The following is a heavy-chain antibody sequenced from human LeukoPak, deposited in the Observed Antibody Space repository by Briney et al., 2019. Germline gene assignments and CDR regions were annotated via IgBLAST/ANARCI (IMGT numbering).Heavy chain of an antibody. CDR2: ISSSGSYI. CDR3: ARGYPVTSGYYYYMDV. D-gene: IGHD4-17*01. J-gene: IGHJ6*03. Sequence: GGSLRLSCATSGFTFSSYSMNWVRQAPGKGLEWVSSISSSGSYIYYTDSLKGRFTISRDNARNSLYLQMNSLRAEDTAVYYCARGYPVTSGYYYYMDVWGKGTTVTVSS. V-gene: IGHV3-21*01. CDR1: GFTFSSYS.